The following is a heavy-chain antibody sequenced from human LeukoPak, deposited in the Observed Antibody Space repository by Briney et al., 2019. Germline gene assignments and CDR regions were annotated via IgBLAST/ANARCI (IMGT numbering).Heavy chain of an antibody. CDR1: GFGFYDYA. D-gene: IGHD3-16*01. V-gene: IGHV3-9*01. J-gene: IGHJ4*02. Sequence: ALRLSFGAAGFGFYDYAMHWGRRAPGKGGGGGSGITWDSGKKGYWESVKGGFTISRDNAKKSLSLHMNNLRPDDTAFYYCVSESLMSGEDLLGNLPYWGQGTLVSVSS. CDR2: ITWDSGKK. CDR3: VSESLMSGEDLLGNLPY.